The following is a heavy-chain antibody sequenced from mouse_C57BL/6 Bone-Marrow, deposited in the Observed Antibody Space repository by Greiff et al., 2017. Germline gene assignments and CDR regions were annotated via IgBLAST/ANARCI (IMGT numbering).Heavy chain of an antibody. Sequence: QVQLQQPGAELVRPGTSVKLSCKASGYTFTSYWMHWVKQRPGQGLEWIGVIDPSDSYTNYNQKFTGKATLTVDTSSSTAYMQLSSLTSEDSAVYYCARRGNYPFAYWGQGTLVTVSA. CDR2: IDPSDSYT. D-gene: IGHD2-1*01. J-gene: IGHJ3*01. V-gene: IGHV1-59*01. CDR1: GYTFTSYW. CDR3: ARRGNYPFAY.